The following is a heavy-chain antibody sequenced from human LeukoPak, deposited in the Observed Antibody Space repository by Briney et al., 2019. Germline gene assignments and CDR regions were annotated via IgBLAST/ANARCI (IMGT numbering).Heavy chain of an antibody. CDR2: IIPILGIA. V-gene: IGHV1-69*04. D-gene: IGHD1-26*01. CDR3: ARDRLVGAPVWFAP. CDR1: GGTFSSYA. Sequence: ASVKVSCKASGGTFSSYAISRVRQAPGQGVEWMGRIIPILGIANYAQKFQGRVTITPEKSTSTAYMELSTLRSEDTAVYYCARDRLVGAPVWFAPWGQGTLVTASS. J-gene: IGHJ5*02.